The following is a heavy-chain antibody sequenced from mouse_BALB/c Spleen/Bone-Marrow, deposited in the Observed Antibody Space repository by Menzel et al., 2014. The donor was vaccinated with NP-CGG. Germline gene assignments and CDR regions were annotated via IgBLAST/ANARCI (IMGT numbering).Heavy chain of an antibody. CDR1: GFDFSRYW. D-gene: IGHD1-1*01. V-gene: IGHV4-1*02. Sequence: DVKLVESGGGLVQPGGSLKLSCAASGFDFSRYWMSWVRQAPGKGLEWIGEINPENSTINYTPSLKDKFIISRDNAKNTLYLQMSKVRSEDTALYYCARLNYYGNLFVWGAGTTVTVSS. J-gene: IGHJ1*01. CDR2: INPENSTI. CDR3: ARLNYYGNLFV.